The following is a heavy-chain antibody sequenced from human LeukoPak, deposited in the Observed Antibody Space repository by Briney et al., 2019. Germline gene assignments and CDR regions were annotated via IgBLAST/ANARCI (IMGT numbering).Heavy chain of an antibody. Sequence: KPSETLSLTCAVYGGSFSGYYWSWIRQPPGKGLEWIGEINHSGSTNYNPSLKSRVTISVDTSKNQFSLKLSSVTAADTAVYYCARVPDEWFGELLRYFDYWGQGTLVTVSS. CDR1: GGSFSGYY. D-gene: IGHD3-10*01. V-gene: IGHV4-34*01. J-gene: IGHJ4*02. CDR3: ARVPDEWFGELLRYFDY. CDR2: INHSGST.